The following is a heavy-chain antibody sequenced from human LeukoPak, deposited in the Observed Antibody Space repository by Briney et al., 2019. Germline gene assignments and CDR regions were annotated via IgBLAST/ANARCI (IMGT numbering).Heavy chain of an antibody. CDR1: GYTFTGYY. J-gene: IGHJ4*02. CDR2: INPNSGGT. Sequence: GASVKVSCKASGYTFTGYYMHWVRQAPGQGLEWMGWINPNSGGTNYAQKFQGRVTMTRDTSISTAYMELSRLRSDDTAVYYCARDVGSSSWYTRWGEFDYWGQGTLVTVSS. CDR3: ARDVGSSSWYTRWGEFDY. V-gene: IGHV1-2*02. D-gene: IGHD6-13*01.